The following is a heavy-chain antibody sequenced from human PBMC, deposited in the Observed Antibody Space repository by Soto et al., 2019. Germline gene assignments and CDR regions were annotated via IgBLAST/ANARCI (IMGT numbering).Heavy chain of an antibody. CDR2: IYSGGST. Sequence: GGSLRLSCAASGFTVSSNYMSWVRQAPGKGLEWVSVIYSGGSTYYADSVKGRFTISRDNSKNTLYLQMNSLRAEDTAVYYCAGLVKHYYYMDVWGKGTTVTVSS. J-gene: IGHJ6*03. CDR1: GFTVSSNY. D-gene: IGHD1-26*01. CDR3: AGLVKHYYYMDV. V-gene: IGHV3-66*04.